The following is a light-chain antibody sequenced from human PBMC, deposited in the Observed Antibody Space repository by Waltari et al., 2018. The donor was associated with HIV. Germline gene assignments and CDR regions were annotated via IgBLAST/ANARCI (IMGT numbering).Light chain of an antibody. V-gene: IGKV1-9*01. CDR1: QGIRNS. CDR3: QQFKTYPLT. CDR2: AAS. Sequence: IQLTQSPSFLSASVGDRVTFTCRASQGIRNSLAWYQQRPGKAPNLLIYAASTLHSGVPSRFSGSGSGTDFTLTISSLQPEDFATYYCQQFKTYPLTFGPGTKVDVK. J-gene: IGKJ3*01.